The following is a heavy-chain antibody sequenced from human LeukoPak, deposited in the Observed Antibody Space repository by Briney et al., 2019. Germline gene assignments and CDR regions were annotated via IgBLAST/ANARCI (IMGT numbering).Heavy chain of an antibody. CDR2: IYYSGDT. J-gene: IGHJ4*02. V-gene: IGHV4-30-4*08. D-gene: IGHD5-12*01. CDR1: GGSMSSGDYY. Sequence: TLSLTCTVSGGSMSSGDYYWSWIRQPPGKGLEWIGYIYYSGDTYYNPSLERRVTISVDTSKNQFSLKLNSVTAADTAVYYCARVRGYSGYDVLYFFDYWGQGTLATVSS. CDR3: ARVRGYSGYDVLYFFDY.